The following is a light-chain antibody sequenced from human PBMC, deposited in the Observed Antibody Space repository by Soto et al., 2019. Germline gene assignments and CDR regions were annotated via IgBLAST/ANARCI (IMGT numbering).Light chain of an antibody. Sequence: SYELTQPPSVSVSPGQTASITCSGDKLGDKYACWYQQKPGQSPVLVIYQDSKRPSGIPERFSGSNSGNTATLTISGTRAMDEADYYCQAWGSSTHVFGTGTTDTVL. J-gene: IGLJ1*01. CDR3: QAWGSSTHV. CDR2: QDS. V-gene: IGLV3-1*01. CDR1: KLGDKY.